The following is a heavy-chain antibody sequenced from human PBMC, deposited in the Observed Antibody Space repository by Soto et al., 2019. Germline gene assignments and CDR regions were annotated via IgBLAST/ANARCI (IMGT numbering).Heavy chain of an antibody. CDR2: IKQEGSEK. CDR3: ARDPVTITIFGVVIIPTDDAFDI. Sequence: GGPMRHSCGASGFTISSYWMSWVSKAQEKGLERVTNIKQEGSEKYYVDSVKGRFPISRDNAKNSLYLQMNSLRAEDTAVYYCARDPVTITIFGVVIIPTDDAFDIWGQGTMVTVSS. CDR1: GFTISSYW. D-gene: IGHD3-3*01. V-gene: IGHV3-7*01. J-gene: IGHJ3*02.